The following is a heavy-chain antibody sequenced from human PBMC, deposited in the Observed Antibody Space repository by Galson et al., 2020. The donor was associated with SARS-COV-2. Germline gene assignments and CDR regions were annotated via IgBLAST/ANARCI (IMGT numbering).Heavy chain of an antibody. CDR3: ARADVEMATILDAFDI. V-gene: IGHV1-8*01. J-gene: IGHJ3*02. CDR2: MNPNSGNT. D-gene: IGHD5-12*01. Sequence: IGRMNPNSGNTGSAQKFQGRVTMTRNTSISTAYMELSSLRSEDTAVYYCARADVEMATILDAFDIWGQGTMVTVSS.